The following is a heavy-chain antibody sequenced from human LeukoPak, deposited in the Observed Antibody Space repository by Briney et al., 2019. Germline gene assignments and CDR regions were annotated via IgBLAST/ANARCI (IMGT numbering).Heavy chain of an antibody. CDR2: IYYSGST. CDR3: ARVATGTTGAFDI. V-gene: IGHV4-59*08. J-gene: IGHJ3*02. CDR1: GGSISSYY. D-gene: IGHD1-1*01. Sequence: SETLSLTCTVSGGSISSYYWSWIRQPPGKGLEWIGYIYYSGSTNYNPSLKSRVTISVDTSKNQFSLKLSSVTAADTAVYYCARVATGTTGAFDIWGHGKMVTVSS.